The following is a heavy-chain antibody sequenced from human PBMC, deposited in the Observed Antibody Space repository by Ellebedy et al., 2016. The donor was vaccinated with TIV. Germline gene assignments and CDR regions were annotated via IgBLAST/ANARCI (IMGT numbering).Heavy chain of an antibody. Sequence: ASVKVSCKGSGYTFTNYWIAWVRQRPGKGLEWMGFIYPRDSDTRYSPSSQGQVTISADKSINTVYLQWRSLEASDTAVYYCARMVYGSGWDGYFDPWGQGTLVTVSS. CDR1: GYTFTNYW. CDR2: IYPRDSDT. CDR3: ARMVYGSGWDGYFDP. V-gene: IGHV5-51*01. J-gene: IGHJ5*02. D-gene: IGHD6-19*01.